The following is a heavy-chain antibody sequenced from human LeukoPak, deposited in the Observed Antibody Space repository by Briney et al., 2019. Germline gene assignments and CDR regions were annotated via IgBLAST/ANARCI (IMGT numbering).Heavy chain of an antibody. D-gene: IGHD6-19*01. CDR2: TYYRSKWYN. CDR1: GDSVSSNSAA. V-gene: IGHV6-1*01. Sequence: SQTLSLTCAISGDSVSSNSAAWNWIRQSPSRGLEWLGRTYYRSKWYNDYAVCVKSRITINPDISKNQFSLQLNSVTPEDTAVYYCARDKAVAGKPNWFDPWGQGTLVTVSS. J-gene: IGHJ5*02. CDR3: ARDKAVAGKPNWFDP.